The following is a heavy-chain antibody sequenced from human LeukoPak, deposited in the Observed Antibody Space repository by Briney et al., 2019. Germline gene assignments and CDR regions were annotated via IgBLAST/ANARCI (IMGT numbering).Heavy chain of an antibody. Sequence: GGSLRLSCAASGFTFSCYRMNWVRQTPGKGLEWISSISSSTSYIYYADSVKGRFTISRDNAKNSLYLQMNSLRVEDTAVYYCARGADDYGDYENAFDIWGQGTMVTVSS. CDR3: ARGADDYGDYENAFDI. CDR1: GFTFSCYR. D-gene: IGHD4-17*01. V-gene: IGHV3-21*01. J-gene: IGHJ3*02. CDR2: ISSSTSYI.